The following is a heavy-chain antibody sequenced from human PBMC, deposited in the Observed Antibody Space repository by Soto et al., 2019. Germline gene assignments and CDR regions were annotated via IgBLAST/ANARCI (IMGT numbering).Heavy chain of an antibody. D-gene: IGHD2-15*01. V-gene: IGHV3-30-3*01. CDR1: GFTFSSYA. CDR3: ARDPGGGSRYDY. Sequence: QVQLVESGGGVVQPRRSLRLSCAASGFTFSSYAMHWVRQAPGKGLEWVAVISYDGSNKYYADSVKGRFTISRDNSKNTLYLQMNSLRAEDTAVYYCARDPGGGSRYDYWGQGTLVTVSS. CDR2: ISYDGSNK. J-gene: IGHJ4*02.